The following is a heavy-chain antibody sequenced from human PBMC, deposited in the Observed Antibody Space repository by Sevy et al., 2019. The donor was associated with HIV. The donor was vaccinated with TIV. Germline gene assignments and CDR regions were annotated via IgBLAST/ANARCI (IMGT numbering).Heavy chain of an antibody. V-gene: IGHV1-2*06. CDR1: GYTFTGYY. Sequence: ASVKVSCKASGYTFTGYYMHWVRQAPGQGLEWMGRINPNSGGTNYAQKFQGRVTMTRDTSISTAYMELSRLGSDDPAVYYCASNPTTTYCSGGSCYSQYYYYGMDVWGQGTTVTVSS. CDR3: ASNPTTTYCSGGSCYSQYYYYGMDV. J-gene: IGHJ6*02. CDR2: INPNSGGT. D-gene: IGHD2-15*01.